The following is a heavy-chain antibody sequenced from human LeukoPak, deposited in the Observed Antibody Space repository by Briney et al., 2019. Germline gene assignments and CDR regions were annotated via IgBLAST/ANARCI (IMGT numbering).Heavy chain of an antibody. CDR1: GFTVSNTY. CDR2: IYTGGGT. Sequence: RGSLRLSCAASGFTVSNTYMTWVRQAPGKGLEWVSVIYTGGGTYYADSVKGRFTISRDSSENTLFLQMNSLRAEDTAVYYCARGYSYGHDAFEIWGQGTMVTVSS. V-gene: IGHV3-53*01. D-gene: IGHD5-18*01. J-gene: IGHJ3*02. CDR3: ARGYSYGHDAFEI.